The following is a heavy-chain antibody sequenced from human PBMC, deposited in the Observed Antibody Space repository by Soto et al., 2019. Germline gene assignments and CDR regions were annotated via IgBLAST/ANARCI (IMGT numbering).Heavy chain of an antibody. V-gene: IGHV3-23*01. J-gene: IGHJ4*02. CDR3: AKGSHIAARPFFFDS. CDR2: ISGGAAT. Sequence: EVQLLESGGGLVQPGESLRLSCAASGFNFRSFAMNWVRQAPGKGLEWVSTISGGAATTCADSVKGRLTISRDNSKNTVSLQMNSLTAEDTAVYYCAKGSHIAARPFFFDSWGRGTLVTVSS. CDR1: GFNFRSFA. D-gene: IGHD6-6*01.